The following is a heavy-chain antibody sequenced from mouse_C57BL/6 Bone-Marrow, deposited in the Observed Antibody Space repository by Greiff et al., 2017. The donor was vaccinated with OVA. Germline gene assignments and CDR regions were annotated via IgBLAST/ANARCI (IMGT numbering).Heavy chain of an antibody. CDR1: GFTFSDYG. CDR3: ASLYYYGSRRGFDY. CDR2: ISSGRSTI. Sequence: DVMLVESGGGLVKPGGSLKLSCAASGFTFSDYGMHWVRQAPEKGLEWVAYISSGRSTIYYADTVNGRFTISRDNAKNTLFLQMTSLRSEDTAMYYCASLYYYGSRRGFDYWGQGTTLTVSS. J-gene: IGHJ2*01. D-gene: IGHD1-1*01. V-gene: IGHV5-17*01.